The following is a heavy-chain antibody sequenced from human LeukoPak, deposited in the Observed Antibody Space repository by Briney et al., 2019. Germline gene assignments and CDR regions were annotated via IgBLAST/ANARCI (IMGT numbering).Heavy chain of an antibody. CDR1: GGSISSGGYY. Sequence: SETLSLTCTVPGGSISSGGYYWSWIRQPPGNGLEWIGEINHSGNPNYRPFLMSRVTISVDTSKNQCSLQLSSVTAADTALYYCARVPERGYYSSTSCYYYYYYGMDVWGQGTTVTVSS. J-gene: IGHJ6*02. V-gene: IGHV4-39*07. CDR3: ARVPERGYYSSTSCYYYYYYGMDV. CDR2: INHSGNP. D-gene: IGHD2-2*01.